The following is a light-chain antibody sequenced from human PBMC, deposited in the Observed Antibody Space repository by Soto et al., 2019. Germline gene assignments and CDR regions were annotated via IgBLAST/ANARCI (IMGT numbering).Light chain of an antibody. V-gene: IGKV3-20*01. CDR3: QQYGSSPTWT. CDR1: QIVSSNY. Sequence: SVLTQSPVTLSLSPGERSTLSCSSSQIVSSNYLAWYQQKPGQAPRLLIYGASTRATGIPDRFSGSGSGTDFTLTISRLGPEDSAVYYCQQYGSSPTWTFGQGTKVDIK. CDR2: GAS. J-gene: IGKJ1*01.